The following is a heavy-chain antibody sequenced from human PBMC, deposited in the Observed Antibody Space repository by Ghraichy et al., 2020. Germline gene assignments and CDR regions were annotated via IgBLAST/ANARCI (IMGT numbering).Heavy chain of an antibody. J-gene: IGHJ6*03. CDR3: ARGRGYCSGGSCYKGTTYYYDSSGSRYYYYMDV. CDR1: GGSFSGYY. Sequence: SETLSLTCAVYGGSFSGYYWSWIRQPPGKGLEWIGEINHSGSTNYNPSLKSRVTISVDTSKNQFSLKLSSVTAADTAVYYCARGRGYCSGGSCYKGTTYYYDSSGSRYYYYMDVWGKGTTVTVSS. D-gene: IGHD2-15*01. CDR2: INHSGST. V-gene: IGHV4-34*01.